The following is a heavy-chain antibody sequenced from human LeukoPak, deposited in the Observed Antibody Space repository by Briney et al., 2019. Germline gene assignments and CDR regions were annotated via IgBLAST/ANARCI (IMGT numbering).Heavy chain of an antibody. J-gene: IGHJ4*02. CDR2: IYSGGST. CDR3: ARPYYYGSGSYYDY. D-gene: IGHD3-10*01. Sequence: PGGSLRLSRAASGFTVSSNYMSWVRQAPGKGLEWVSVIYSGGSTYYADSVKGRFTISRDNSKNTLYLQMNSLRAEDTAVYYCARPYYYGSGSYYDYWGQGTLVTVSS. V-gene: IGHV3-53*01. CDR1: GFTVSSNY.